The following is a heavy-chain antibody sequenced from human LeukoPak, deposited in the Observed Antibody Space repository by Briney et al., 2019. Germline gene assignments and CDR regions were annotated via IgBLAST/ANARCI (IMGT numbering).Heavy chain of an antibody. V-gene: IGHV1-24*01. CDR3: ATDLSHGRLGELSPFDY. D-gene: IGHD3-16*02. J-gene: IGHJ4*02. Sequence: ASVKVSCKVSGYTLTELSMHWVRQAPGKGLEWMGGFDPEDGETIYAQKFQGRVTMTEDTSTDTAYMELSSPRSEDTAVYYCATDLSHGRLGELSPFDYWGQGTLVTVSS. CDR2: FDPEDGET. CDR1: GYTLTELS.